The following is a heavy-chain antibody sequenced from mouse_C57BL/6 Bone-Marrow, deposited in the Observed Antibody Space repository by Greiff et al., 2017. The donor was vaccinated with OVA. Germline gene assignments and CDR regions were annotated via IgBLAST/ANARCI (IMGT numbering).Heavy chain of an antibody. V-gene: IGHV1-4*01. CDR2: INPSSGYT. CDR3: ARHVRYAMDY. CDR1: GYTFTSYT. Sequence: VQLQQSGAELARPGASVKMSCKASGYTFTSYTMHWVKQRPGQGLEWIGYINPSSGYTKYNQKFKDKATLPADKSSSTAYMQLSSLTSEDSAVYYCARHVRYAMDYWGQGTSVTVSS. J-gene: IGHJ4*01.